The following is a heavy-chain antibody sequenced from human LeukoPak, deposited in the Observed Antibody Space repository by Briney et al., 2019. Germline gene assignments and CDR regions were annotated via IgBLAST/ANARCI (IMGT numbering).Heavy chain of an antibody. CDR1: GGTFSSYA. V-gene: IGHV1-69*01. D-gene: IGHD6-13*01. CDR2: IIPIFGTA. J-gene: IGHJ5*02. CDR3: ARDLYNSSWYVGDNWFDP. Sequence: GSSVKVSCKASGGTFSSYAISWVRQAPGQGLEWMGGIIPIFGTANYAQKFQGRVTITADESTSTAYMELSSLRSEDTAVYYCARDLYNSSWYVGDNWFDPWGQGTLVTVS.